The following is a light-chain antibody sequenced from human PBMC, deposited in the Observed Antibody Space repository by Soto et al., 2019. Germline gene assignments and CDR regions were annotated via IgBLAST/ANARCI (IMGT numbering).Light chain of an antibody. V-gene: IGLV2-14*01. CDR3: SSYTSSSTPVV. CDR1: SSDVGGYNY. Sequence: QSALTQPASVSGSPGQSITISCTGTSSDVGGYNYVSWYQQHPGKAPKLMIYDVSNRPSGVSNRFSGSKSGNTASLTISGLQAEDEAYYYCSSYTSSSTPVVFGVGTTLTVL. J-gene: IGLJ2*01. CDR2: DVS.